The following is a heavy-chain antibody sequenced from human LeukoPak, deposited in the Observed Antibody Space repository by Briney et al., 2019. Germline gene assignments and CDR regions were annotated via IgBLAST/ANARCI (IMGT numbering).Heavy chain of an antibody. CDR2: ISGSGGST. CDR1: GFTFSSYA. CDR3: AKGKIVGATFFDY. D-gene: IGHD1-26*01. V-gene: IGHV3-23*01. J-gene: IGHJ4*02. Sequence: PGGSLRLSCAASGFTFSSYAMSWVRQAPGKGLEWVSAISGSGGSTYYADSVKGRFTISRDNSNKTLYLQMNSLRAEDTAVYYCAKGKIVGATFFDYWGQGTLVTVSS.